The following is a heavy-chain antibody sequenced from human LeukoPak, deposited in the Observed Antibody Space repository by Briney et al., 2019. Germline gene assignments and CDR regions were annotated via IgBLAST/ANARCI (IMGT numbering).Heavy chain of an antibody. CDR3: ARDQYYDFWSGYPPPDY. J-gene: IGHJ4*02. V-gene: IGHV3-7*01. CDR2: IKQDGSEK. D-gene: IGHD3-3*01. CDR1: GFTFSSYW. Sequence: GGSLRLSCAASGFTFSSYWMSWVRQAPGKGLEWVANIKQDGSEKYYVDSVKGRFTISRDSAKNSLYLQMNSLRAEDTAVYYCARDQYYDFWSGYPPPDYWGQGTLVTVSS.